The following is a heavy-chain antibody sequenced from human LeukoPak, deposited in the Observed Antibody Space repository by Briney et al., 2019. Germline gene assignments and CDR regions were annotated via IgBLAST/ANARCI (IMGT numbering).Heavy chain of an antibody. CDR1: GFTFSNYN. CDR3: ARRSDYYITEFSQH. D-gene: IGHD3-22*01. J-gene: IGHJ1*01. CDR2: ISSSSSTI. V-gene: IGHV3-48*01. Sequence: GGSLRLSCAASGFTFSNYNMNWVRQAPGKGLEWVSYISSSSSTIYYADSVKGRFTISRDNANNSLYLQMNRLRAEDTAVYYCARRSDYYITEFSQHWGQGTLVTVSS.